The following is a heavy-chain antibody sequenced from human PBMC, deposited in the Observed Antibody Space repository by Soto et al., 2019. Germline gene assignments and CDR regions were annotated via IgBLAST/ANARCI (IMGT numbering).Heavy chain of an antibody. J-gene: IGHJ4*02. V-gene: IGHV1-69*13. D-gene: IGHD1-1*01. Sequence: SVKVSCKASGGTFSSYAISWVRQAPGQGLEWMGGVIPIFGTANYAQKFQGRVTITADESTSTAYMELSSLRSEDTAVYYCAREDWNDKHFDYWGQGTLVTVSS. CDR1: GGTFSSYA. CDR2: VIPIFGTA. CDR3: AREDWNDKHFDY.